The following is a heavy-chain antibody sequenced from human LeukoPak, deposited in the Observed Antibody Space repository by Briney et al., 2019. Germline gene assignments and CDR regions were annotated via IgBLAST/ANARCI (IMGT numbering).Heavy chain of an antibody. CDR3: ARVSGSYYYFDY. D-gene: IGHD1-26*01. CDR1: GGSISSYY. V-gene: IGHV4-59*01. Sequence: SETLSLTCTVSGGSISSYYWSWIRQPPGKGLEWIGYIYYGGSTNYNPSLKSRVTISVDTSKNQFSLKLSSVTAADTAVYYCARVSGSYYYFDYWGQGTLVTVSS. J-gene: IGHJ4*02. CDR2: IYYGGST.